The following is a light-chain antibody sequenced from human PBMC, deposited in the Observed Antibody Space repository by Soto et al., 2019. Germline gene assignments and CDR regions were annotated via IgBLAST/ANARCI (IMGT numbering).Light chain of an antibody. CDR1: QDISNY. Sequence: DIQLTQSPSFLSASVGDRVTITCRASQDISNYLAWYQQEPGKAPKLLIYGAATLQSGVPSRFSGSRSGTEFTLPITSLQPEDFATYFCQQLNSYPLTFGGGTMVEIK. CDR3: QQLNSYPLT. CDR2: GAA. J-gene: IGKJ4*01. V-gene: IGKV1-9*01.